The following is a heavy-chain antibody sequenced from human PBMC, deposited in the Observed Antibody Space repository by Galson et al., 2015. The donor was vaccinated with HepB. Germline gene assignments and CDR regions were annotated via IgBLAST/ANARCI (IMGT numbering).Heavy chain of an antibody. CDR3: AKGRFTVGYCSGGSCYCIWDY. J-gene: IGHJ4*02. CDR2: ISGSGGST. CDR1: GFTFTSYA. V-gene: IGHV3-23*01. D-gene: IGHD2-15*01. Sequence: SLRLSCAASGFTFTSYAMSWVRQAPGKGLEWVSAISGSGGSTYYADSVKGRFTISRDNSKNTLYLQMNSLRAEDTAVYYCAKGRFTVGYCSGGSCYCIWDYWGQGTLVTVSS.